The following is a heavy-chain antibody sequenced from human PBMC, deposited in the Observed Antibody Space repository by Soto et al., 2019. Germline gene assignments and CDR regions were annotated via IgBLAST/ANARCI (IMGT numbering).Heavy chain of an antibody. J-gene: IGHJ6*02. CDR2: ISGSGGAT. CDR3: AGGHDAVVQAGRRENHYYYRMDV. Sequence: EVQLVESGGGFAQPGGSLTLSCSTSGFTLKDCAISWVRQAPGKGLEWVSGISGSGGATYYTDSVEGRFTISKDFSKNTVSLQMTGLRVDDTAVYYCAGGHDAVVQAGRRENHYYYRMDVWGQGTTVTVSS. D-gene: IGHD2-2*01. V-gene: IGHV3-23*04. CDR1: GFTLKDCA.